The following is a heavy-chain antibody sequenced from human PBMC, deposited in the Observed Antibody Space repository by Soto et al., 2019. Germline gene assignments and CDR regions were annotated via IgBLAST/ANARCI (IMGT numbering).Heavy chain of an antibody. CDR1: GGSFSGYY. CDR3: ARSRGVRQCEF. V-gene: IGHV4-34*01. Sequence: QVQLQQWGAGLLKPSETLSLTCAVYGGSFSGYYWSWIRQPPGKGLEWIGEVSHSGNTNYNPSLKSRLTISVDTSKNQFSLNLSSVTAADTAVYYCARSRGVRQCEFWGQGTLVTVSS. CDR2: VSHSGNT. J-gene: IGHJ4*02. D-gene: IGHD1-1*01.